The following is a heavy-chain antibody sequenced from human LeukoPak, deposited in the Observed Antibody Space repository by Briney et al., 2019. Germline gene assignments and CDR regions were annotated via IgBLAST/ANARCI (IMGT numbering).Heavy chain of an antibody. J-gene: IGHJ6*02. Sequence: GGSLRLSCTASGFTFGDYAMSWVRQAPGKGLEWVGFIRSKVYGGTTEYAASVKGSFTISRDDSKSIAYLQMNSLKTEDTGVYYCARDLESGYVNYYGMDVWGQGTTVTVSS. D-gene: IGHD5-12*01. CDR1: GFTFGDYA. CDR3: ARDLESGYVNYYGMDV. V-gene: IGHV3-49*04. CDR2: IRSKVYGGTT.